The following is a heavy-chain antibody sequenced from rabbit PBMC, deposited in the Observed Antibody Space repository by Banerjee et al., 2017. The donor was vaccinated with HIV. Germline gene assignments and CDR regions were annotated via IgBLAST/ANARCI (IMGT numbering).Heavy chain of an antibody. CDR1: GFSFSSGYD. CDR2: IGTYDGNT. CDR3: ARNDDANIDYYNL. J-gene: IGHJ4*01. D-gene: IGHD2-1*01. V-gene: IGHV1S40*01. Sequence: QSLEESGGGLVQPEGSLTLTCTASGFSFSSGYDMCWVRQAPGKGLEWIACIGTYDGNTAYASWAKGRFTISKTSSITVTLQMTSLTAADTATYFCARNDDANIDYYNLWGPGTLVTVS.